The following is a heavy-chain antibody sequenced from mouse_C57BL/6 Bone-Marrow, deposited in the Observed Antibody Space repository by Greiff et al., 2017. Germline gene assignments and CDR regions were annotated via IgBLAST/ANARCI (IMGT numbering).Heavy chain of an antibody. V-gene: IGHV3-1*01. Sequence: EVKVVESGPGMVKPSQSLSLTCTVTGYSITSGYDWHWIRHFPGNKLEWMGYISYSGSTNYNPPLKSRISITHDTSKNHFFLKLNSVTTEDTATYYCAREVYGSSLYAMDYWGQGTSVTVSS. D-gene: IGHD1-1*01. J-gene: IGHJ4*01. CDR1: GYSITSGYD. CDR3: AREVYGSSLYAMDY. CDR2: ISYSGST.